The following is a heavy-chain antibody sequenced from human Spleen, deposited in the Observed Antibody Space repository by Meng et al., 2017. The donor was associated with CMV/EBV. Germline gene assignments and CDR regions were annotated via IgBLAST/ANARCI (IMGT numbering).Heavy chain of an antibody. CDR3: AKSAAAGWFDP. CDR1: GFTFRRYA. CDR2: IYSGGSST. Sequence: LSCAASGFTFRRYAMSWVRQAPGKGLEWVSVIYSGGSSTYYADSVKGRFTISRDNSKNTLYLQMNSLRAEDTAVYYCAKSAAAGWFDPWGQGTLVTVSS. J-gene: IGHJ5*02. D-gene: IGHD6-13*01. V-gene: IGHV3-23*03.